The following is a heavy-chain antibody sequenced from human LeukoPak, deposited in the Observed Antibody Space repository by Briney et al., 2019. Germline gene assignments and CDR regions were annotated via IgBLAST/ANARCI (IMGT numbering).Heavy chain of an antibody. Sequence: GGSLRLSCAASGFTFSSYWMSWVRQAPGKGLEWVANIKQDGSEKHYVDSVKGRFTISRDSAENTLYLQMKSLKAEDTAFYYCARPLLYYYGSETYFWFDLWGQGTLVTVSS. V-gene: IGHV3-7*01. CDR2: IKQDGSEK. D-gene: IGHD3-10*01. CDR3: ARPLLYYYGSETYFWFDL. J-gene: IGHJ5*02. CDR1: GFTFSSYW.